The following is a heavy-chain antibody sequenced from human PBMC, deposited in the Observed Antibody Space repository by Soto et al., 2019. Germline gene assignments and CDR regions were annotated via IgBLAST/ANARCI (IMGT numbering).Heavy chain of an antibody. CDR1: GYTFTGYY. CDR3: ATPSNSGWYFQPKSYYYYGMDV. J-gene: IGHJ6*02. D-gene: IGHD6-19*01. CDR2: INPNSGGT. V-gene: IGHV1-2*02. Sequence: QVQLVQSGAEVKKPGASVKVSCKASGYTFTGYYMHWVRQAPGQGLEWMGWINPNSGGTNYAQKFQGRVTMTRDTSISTAYMELSRLRSDDTAVYYCATPSNSGWYFQPKSYYYYGMDVWGQGTTVTVSS.